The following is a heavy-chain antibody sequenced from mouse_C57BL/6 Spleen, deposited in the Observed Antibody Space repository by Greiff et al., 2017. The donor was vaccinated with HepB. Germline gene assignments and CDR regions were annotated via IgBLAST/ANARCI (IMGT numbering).Heavy chain of an antibody. CDR2: IYPGSGNT. J-gene: IGHJ2*01. CDR1: GYTFTDYY. CDR3: GRERLFDY. Sequence: VQLQQSGAELVRPGASVKLSCTASGYTFTDYYINWVKQRPGQGLEWIARIYPGSGNTYYNEKFKGKATLTAEKSSSTAYMQLSNLTSEYSAVYFCGRERLFDYWGQGTTLTVSS. V-gene: IGHV1-76*01.